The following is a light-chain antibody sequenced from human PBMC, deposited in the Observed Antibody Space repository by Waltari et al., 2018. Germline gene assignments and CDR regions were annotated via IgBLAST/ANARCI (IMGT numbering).Light chain of an antibody. J-gene: IGLJ3*02. CDR2: SNN. V-gene: IGLV1-44*01. Sequence: QSVVTQPPSASGTPGQRVTISCSGSSSNIGRNTVNWYQQPPGTAPKLLFYSNNQRPSGVPDRLSGSKSGTSASLAISGLQSEDEADYYCAAWDDSLNAVVFGGGTKLTVL. CDR3: AAWDDSLNAVV. CDR1: SSNIGRNT.